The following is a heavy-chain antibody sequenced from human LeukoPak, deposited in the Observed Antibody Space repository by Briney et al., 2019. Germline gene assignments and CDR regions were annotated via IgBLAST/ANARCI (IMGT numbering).Heavy chain of an antibody. V-gene: IGHV1-8*01. D-gene: IGHD6-13*01. J-gene: IGHJ5*02. CDR2: MNPNSGNT. CDR1: GYTFTSYD. Sequence: GASVKVSCKASGYTFTSYDINWVRQATGQGLEWMGWMNPNSGNTGYAQKFQGRVTMTRNTSISTAYLELSSLRSEDTAVYYCARAQQLQQPNWFDPWGQGTLVTVSS. CDR3: ARAQQLQQPNWFDP.